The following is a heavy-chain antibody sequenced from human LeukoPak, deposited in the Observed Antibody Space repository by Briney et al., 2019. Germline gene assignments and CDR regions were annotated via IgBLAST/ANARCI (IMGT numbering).Heavy chain of an antibody. CDR1: GDSISFYY. Sequence: PSETLSLTCTVSGDSISFYYWNWIRQPPGKGLEWIGYIYYSGNTNYNPSLKSRVTISVDTSKNQFSLRLTSVTAADTAVYYCARDGNTGMAASYCYYMDVWGKGTTVTVSS. V-gene: IGHV4-59*13. CDR2: IYYSGNT. D-gene: IGHD5-18*01. J-gene: IGHJ6*03. CDR3: ARDGNTGMAASYCYYMDV.